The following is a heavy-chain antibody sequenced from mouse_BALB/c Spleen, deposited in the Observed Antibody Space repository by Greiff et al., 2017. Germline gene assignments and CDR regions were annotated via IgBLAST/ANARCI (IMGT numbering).Heavy chain of an antibody. CDR2: ISYSGST. CDR3: ARGVYYYGSSYAMDY. V-gene: IGHV3-8*02. Sequence: EVHLVESGPSLVKPSQTLSLTCSVSGVSITSGYWNWIRKFPGNKLEYMGYISYSGSTYYKPSLKSRISITRDTSKNQYYLQLNSVTTEDTATYYCARGVYYYGSSYAMDYWGQGTSVTVSS. CDR1: GVSITSGY. J-gene: IGHJ4*01. D-gene: IGHD1-1*01.